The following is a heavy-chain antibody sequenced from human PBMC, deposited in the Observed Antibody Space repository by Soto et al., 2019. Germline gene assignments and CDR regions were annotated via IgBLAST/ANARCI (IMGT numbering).Heavy chain of an antibody. V-gene: IGHV3-21*01. CDR2: ISSSSSYI. CDR3: ARDLGIAARQFDY. Sequence: EVQLVESGGGLVKPGGSLRLSCAASGFTFSSYSMNWVRQAPGKGLEWVSSISSSSSYIYYADSVKGRFTISRDNAKNSLYLQMNSLRAEDTAVYYCARDLGIAARQFDYRGQGTLVTVSS. D-gene: IGHD6-6*01. J-gene: IGHJ4*02. CDR1: GFTFSSYS.